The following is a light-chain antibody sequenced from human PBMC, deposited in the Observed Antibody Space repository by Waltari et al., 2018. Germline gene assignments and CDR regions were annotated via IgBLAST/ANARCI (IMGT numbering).Light chain of an antibody. V-gene: IGLV2-14*03. CDR3: SSYISSSTLEL. J-gene: IGLJ2*01. CDR2: DVS. CDR1: SSDVGAYNY. Sequence: QSALTQPASVSGSPGQSITISCTGTSSDVGAYNYVSWYQQHPGKAPKLMIFDVSNRPSGVSKRFTGSKSGNTASLTISEDEADYYCSSYISSSTLELFGGGTSLTVL.